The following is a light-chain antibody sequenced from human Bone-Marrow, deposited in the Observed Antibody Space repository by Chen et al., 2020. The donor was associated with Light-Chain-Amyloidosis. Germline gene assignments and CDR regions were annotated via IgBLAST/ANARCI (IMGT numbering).Light chain of an antibody. V-gene: IGLV2-14*01. CDR1: SSDVGGYNY. CDR2: DVS. Sequence: SALASPALVSGSPGPLIPIPCTGTSSDVGGYNYVSWYQQHPGKAPKPMIYDVSNRPSGVSNRFSGSKSGNTASLTISGLQAEDEADYYCSSYTSSSTRVFGGGTKLTVL. CDR3: SSYTSSSTRV. J-gene: IGLJ3*02.